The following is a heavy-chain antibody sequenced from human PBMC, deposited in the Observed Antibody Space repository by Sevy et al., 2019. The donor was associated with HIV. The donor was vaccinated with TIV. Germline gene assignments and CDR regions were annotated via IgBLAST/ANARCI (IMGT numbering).Heavy chain of an antibody. V-gene: IGHV4-30-4*01. CDR1: GGSISSGDYY. CDR2: IYYSGST. J-gene: IGHJ5*02. CDR3: ARVGPPNPPLVDGSGSYDRWFDP. D-gene: IGHD3-10*01. Sequence: SETLSLTCTVSGGSISSGDYYWSWIRQPPGKGLEWIGYIYYSGSTYYNPSLKSRVTISVDTSKNQFSLKLSSVTAADTAVYYCARVGPPNPPLVDGSGSYDRWFDPWGQGTLVTVS.